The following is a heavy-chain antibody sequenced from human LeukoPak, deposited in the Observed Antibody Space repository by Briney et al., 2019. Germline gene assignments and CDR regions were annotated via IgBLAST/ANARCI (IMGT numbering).Heavy chain of an antibody. J-gene: IGHJ5*02. CDR3: ARDGEQWLVHWFDP. Sequence: PSETLSLTCTVSGGSISSGGYYWSWIRQHPGKGLEWIGRIYTSGSTNYNPSLKSRVTMSVDTSKNQFSLKLSSVTAADTAVYYCARDGEQWLVHWFDPWGQGTLVTVSS. CDR2: IYTSGST. D-gene: IGHD6-19*01. CDR1: GGSISSGGYY. V-gene: IGHV4-61*02.